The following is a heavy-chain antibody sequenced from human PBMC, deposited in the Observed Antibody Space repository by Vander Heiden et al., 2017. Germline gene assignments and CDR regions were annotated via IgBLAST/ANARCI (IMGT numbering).Heavy chain of an antibody. V-gene: IGHV1-2*06. CDR2: IKPNSDGT. CDR3: ARVGSSSSQVDY. CDR1: GHTFTGYY. D-gene: IGHD6-13*01. Sequence: QVQLVQSGAEVKKPGASVQVSCQASGHTFTGYYIHWVRQARGQGLEWMGRIKPNSDGTNNAQKFQGRVTMTRDTSISTAYMELSRLRSDDTAVYYCARVGSSSSQVDYWGQGTLVTVSS. J-gene: IGHJ4*02.